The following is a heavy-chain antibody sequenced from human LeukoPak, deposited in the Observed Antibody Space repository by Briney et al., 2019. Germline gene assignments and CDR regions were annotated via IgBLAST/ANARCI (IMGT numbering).Heavy chain of an antibody. Sequence: PGGSLRLSCAASGFTFSSYSMKWGRQAPGEGVGWGSSISSSSSYIYYADSVKGRFTISRDNAKNSLYLQMNSLRAEDTAVYYCAGLSSGWPLVGMDVWGQGTTVTVSS. J-gene: IGHJ6*02. CDR1: GFTFSSYS. CDR2: ISSSSSYI. D-gene: IGHD6-19*01. V-gene: IGHV3-21*01. CDR3: AGLSSGWPLVGMDV.